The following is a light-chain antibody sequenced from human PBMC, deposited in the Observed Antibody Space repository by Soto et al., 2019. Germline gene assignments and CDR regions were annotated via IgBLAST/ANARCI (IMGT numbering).Light chain of an antibody. CDR1: SSDVGGYNY. CDR3: SSYTSSSKV. V-gene: IGLV2-14*01. J-gene: IGLJ1*01. Sequence: QSALTQPASVSGSPGQSITISCTGTSSDVGGYNYVSWYQQHPGKAPKLMIYYVSNRPSGVSNRFSGSKSGNTASLTISGLQAEDEADYYCSSYTSSSKVFGTGTKLTVL. CDR2: YVS.